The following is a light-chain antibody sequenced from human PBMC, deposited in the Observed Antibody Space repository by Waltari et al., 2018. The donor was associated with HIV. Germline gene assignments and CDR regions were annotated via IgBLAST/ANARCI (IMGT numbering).Light chain of an antibody. CDR3: QQYFYSPQT. CDR2: WAF. Sequence: DNVMTQSPDSLAVSLGERATISCKSSQSVFYTSNNKDYLAWYQHKPGQPPKLLIYWAFMRESGVPERFSDSVAGTDFTLTISGVQAEDAAVYYCQQYFYSPQTFGQGTKVEIK. J-gene: IGKJ1*01. CDR1: QSVFYTSNNKDY. V-gene: IGKV4-1*01.